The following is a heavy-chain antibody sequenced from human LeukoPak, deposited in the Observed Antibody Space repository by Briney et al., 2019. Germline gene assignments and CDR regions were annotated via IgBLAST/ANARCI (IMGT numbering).Heavy chain of an antibody. D-gene: IGHD3-10*01. CDR3: TTITMIREHEDY. J-gene: IGHJ4*02. V-gene: IGHV3-15*01. Sequence: GGSLRLSCAASGFTFSNAWMSWVRQAPGKGLEWVGRIKSKTDGGTTDYAAPVKGRFTISRDDSKNTLSLQMNSLKTEDTAVYYCTTITMIREHEDYWGQGTLVTVSS. CDR2: IKSKTDGGTT. CDR1: GFTFSNAW.